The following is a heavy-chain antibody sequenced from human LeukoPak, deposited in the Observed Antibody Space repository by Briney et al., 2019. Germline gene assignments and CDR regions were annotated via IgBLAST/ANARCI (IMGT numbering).Heavy chain of an antibody. CDR1: GYTFTGYY. Sequence: ASVKVSCKASGYTFTGYYIHWVRQAPGQGLEWMGWINPDSGVTDYAQKFQGRVTLTRDTSISTAYMELSRLRYDDTAVFYCARDLGLTSSWYLDFGGQGTLVTVSS. CDR3: ARDLGLTSSWYLDF. D-gene: IGHD6-13*01. V-gene: IGHV1-2*02. CDR2: INPDSGVT. J-gene: IGHJ4*02.